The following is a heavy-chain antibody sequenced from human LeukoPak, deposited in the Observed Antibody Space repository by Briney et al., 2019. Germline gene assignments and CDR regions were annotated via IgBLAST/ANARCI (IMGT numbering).Heavy chain of an antibody. Sequence: GGSLRLSCTTFGFAFSSYSMNWVRQAPGKGLEWVSSIAPSGGSIFYADSVKGRFSISRDNAKNSLFLQMYSLGADDTAVDYCARLAGSRSPWYLGLWGRGTLVTVSS. CDR3: ARLAGSRSPWYLGL. CDR1: GFAFSSYS. V-gene: IGHV3-21*04. CDR2: IAPSGGSI. D-gene: IGHD6-19*01. J-gene: IGHJ2*01.